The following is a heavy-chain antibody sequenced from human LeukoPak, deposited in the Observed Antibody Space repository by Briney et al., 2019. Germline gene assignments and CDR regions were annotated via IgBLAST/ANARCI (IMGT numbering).Heavy chain of an antibody. Sequence: GGSLRLSCAASGFTFNSYTMNWVRQAPGKGLEWVSSISSSGSYIYYTDSVKGRFAISRDNAKNSLYLQMNSLGAEDTAVYYCATDYYASGSLSYWGQGTLVTVSS. CDR1: GFTFNSYT. V-gene: IGHV3-21*01. CDR2: ISSSGSYI. CDR3: ATDYYASGSLSY. D-gene: IGHD3-10*01. J-gene: IGHJ4*02.